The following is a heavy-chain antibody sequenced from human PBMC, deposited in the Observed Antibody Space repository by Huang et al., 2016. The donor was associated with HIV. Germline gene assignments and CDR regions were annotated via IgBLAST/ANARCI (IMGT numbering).Heavy chain of an antibody. CDR3: ATLPPVNYGRSGGRVRDY. J-gene: IGHJ4*02. Sequence: QVQLVQSGAEVKKPGASVKVSCKASGYTFSNYDINWVRQAPGQGLEWRGWMNPNSGNTGDARKFQGRVTMTRSTSISTAYMELSRLRFEDTAVYYCATLPPVNYGRSGGRVRDYWGQGSLVTVSS. V-gene: IGHV1-8*01. CDR1: GYTFSNYD. D-gene: IGHD2-15*01. CDR2: MNPNSGNT.